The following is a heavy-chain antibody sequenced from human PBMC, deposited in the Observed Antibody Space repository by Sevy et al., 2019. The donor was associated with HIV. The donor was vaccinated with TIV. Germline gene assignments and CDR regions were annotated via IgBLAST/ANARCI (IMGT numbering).Heavy chain of an antibody. CDR1: GFTFSSYA. V-gene: IGHV3-30-3*01. CDR2: ISYDGSNK. D-gene: IGHD4-17*01. J-gene: IGHJ6*02. Sequence: GSLRLSCAASGFTFSSYAMHWVRQAPGKGLEWVAVISYDGSNKYYAASVKGRFTISRDNSKNTLYLQMNSLRAEDTAVYYCASDYGDYPPNYYYYYGMDVWGQGTTVTVSS. CDR3: ASDYGDYPPNYYYYYGMDV.